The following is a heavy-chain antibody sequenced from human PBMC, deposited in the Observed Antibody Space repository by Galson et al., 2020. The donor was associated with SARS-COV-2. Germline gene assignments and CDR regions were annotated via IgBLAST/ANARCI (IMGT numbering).Heavy chain of an antibody. CDR2: ISYDGSNK. CDR1: GFTFSSYG. V-gene: IGHV3-30*03. Sequence: GGSLRLSCAASGFTFSSYGMHWVRQAPGKGLEWVAVISYDGSNKYYADSVKGRFTISRDNSKNTLYLQMNSLRAEDTAVYYCARDGSGSYRWFDPWGQGTLVTVSS. CDR3: ARDGSGSYRWFDP. J-gene: IGHJ5*02. D-gene: IGHD3-10*01.